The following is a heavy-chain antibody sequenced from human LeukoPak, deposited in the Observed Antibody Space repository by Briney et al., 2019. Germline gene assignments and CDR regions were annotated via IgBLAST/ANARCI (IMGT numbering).Heavy chain of an antibody. J-gene: IGHJ6*02. CDR3: ARSGSDYYGMDV. Sequence: PGGALRPSWAAPGFTVSSNHMSWVRQTPGKGLEWVSVIYSGGSTYYLDPVKGRFTLSRDNSKNTLYLQMNSLRAEDTAVYYCARSGSDYYGMDVWGQGTTVTVSS. D-gene: IGHD5-12*01. V-gene: IGHV3-53*01. CDR1: GFTVSSNH. CDR2: IYSGGST.